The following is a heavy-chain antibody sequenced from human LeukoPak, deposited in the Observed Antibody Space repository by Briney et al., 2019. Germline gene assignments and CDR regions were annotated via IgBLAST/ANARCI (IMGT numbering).Heavy chain of an antibody. CDR1: GFTFSSYG. J-gene: IGHJ4*02. CDR3: ARGAYCGGDCYSSFDY. D-gene: IGHD2-21*02. Sequence: PGGSLRLSCAASGFTFSSYGMHWVRQAPGKGLGWVAVISYDGSNKYYADSVKGRFTISRDNAKNSLYLQMNSLRAEDTAVYYCARGAYCGGDCYSSFDYWGQGTLVTVSS. V-gene: IGHV3-30*03. CDR2: ISYDGSNK.